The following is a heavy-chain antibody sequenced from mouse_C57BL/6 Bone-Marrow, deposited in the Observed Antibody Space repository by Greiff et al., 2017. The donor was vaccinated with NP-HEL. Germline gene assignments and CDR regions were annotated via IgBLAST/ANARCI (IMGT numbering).Heavy chain of an antibody. J-gene: IGHJ1*03. CDR2: ILPSIGRT. CDR3: ARNYYGSSPYWYFDV. Sequence: QVQLQQSGSELRSPGSSVKLSCKDFDSAVFPIAYMSWVRQKPGHGFEWIGGILPSIGRTIYGEKFEDKATLDADTLSNTAYLELNSLTSEDSAIYYCARNYYGSSPYWYFDVWGTGTTVTVSS. D-gene: IGHD1-1*01. CDR1: DSAVFPIAY. V-gene: IGHV15-2*01.